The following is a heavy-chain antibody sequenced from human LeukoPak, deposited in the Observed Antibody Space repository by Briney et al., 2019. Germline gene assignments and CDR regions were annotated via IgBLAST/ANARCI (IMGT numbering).Heavy chain of an antibody. J-gene: IGHJ6*03. CDR1: GFTFSSYW. Sequence: GGSLRLSCAASGFTFSSYWMTWVRQAPGKGLEWVANIRGDGSERFYVGYLKGRFTISRDNAKNSLYLQMNSLRVDDTAVYYCAKSPSSYYYYYMDVWGKGTTVTVSS. CDR3: AKSPSSYYYYYMDV. V-gene: IGHV3-7*01. CDR2: IRGDGSER.